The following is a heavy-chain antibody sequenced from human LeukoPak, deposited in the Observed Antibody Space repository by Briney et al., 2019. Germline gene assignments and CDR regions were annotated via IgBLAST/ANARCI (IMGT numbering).Heavy chain of an antibody. Sequence: GGSLRLSCAASGFTSSNHAMSWVRQAPGKGLEWVSSLSDNGGGPYYADSVKGRFTISRDNSKNTLYLHMNSLRVEDTAVYYCAKDPETYSSRWFDSWGQGTLVTVSS. D-gene: IGHD2-21*01. CDR3: AKDPETYSSRWFDS. CDR1: GFTSSNHA. V-gene: IGHV3-23*01. CDR2: LSDNGGGP. J-gene: IGHJ5*01.